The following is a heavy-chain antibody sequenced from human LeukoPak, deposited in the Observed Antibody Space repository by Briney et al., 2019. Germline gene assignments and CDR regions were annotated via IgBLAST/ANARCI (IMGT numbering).Heavy chain of an antibody. J-gene: IGHJ6*02. D-gene: IGHD6-13*01. Sequence: GGSLRLSCVASGFTFSSYSMSWVRQAPGKGLEWVSAISESGGSTFYADSVKGRFTVSRDNSKDTLYLHMNNVRAEDTAAYYCTKDQAADDPNFYYGTDVWGQGSTVTASS. V-gene: IGHV3-23*01. CDR2: ISESGGST. CDR1: GFTFSSYS. CDR3: TKDQAADDPNFYYGTDV.